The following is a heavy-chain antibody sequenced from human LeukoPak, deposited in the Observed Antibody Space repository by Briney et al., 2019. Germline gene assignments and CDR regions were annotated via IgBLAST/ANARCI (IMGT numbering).Heavy chain of an antibody. CDR2: INGDGSST. D-gene: IGHD2-15*01. J-gene: IGHJ4*02. V-gene: IGHV3-74*01. CDR3: ERSTGEAEFEY. Sequence: RGSLRLSFAASGFAFSTYLIHWVRQVPWKGLVWVSRINGDGSSTSYAHSVKGRFTLSRDNAKNTLFLQMNSLTAEDTGVYYCERSTGEAEFEYWGEGPLVSVSS. CDR1: GFAFSTYL.